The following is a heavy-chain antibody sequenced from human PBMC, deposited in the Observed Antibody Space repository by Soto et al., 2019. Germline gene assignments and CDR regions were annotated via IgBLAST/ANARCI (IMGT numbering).Heavy chain of an antibody. Sequence: ASVKVTCKTSGYTFTTFGIRWVRQAPGQGVEWMGWISTDKGNTNYAQKFQGRVTMTTDTSTSTAYLELRSLRSDDTAVYYCATRSPAFDYWGQGTLVTVSS. J-gene: IGHJ4*02. CDR3: ATRSPAFDY. CDR1: GYTFTTFG. V-gene: IGHV1-18*01. CDR2: ISTDKGNT.